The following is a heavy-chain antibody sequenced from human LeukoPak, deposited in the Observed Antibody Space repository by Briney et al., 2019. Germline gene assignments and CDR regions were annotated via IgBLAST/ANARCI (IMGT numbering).Heavy chain of an antibody. CDR3: AMDYGDQPPRNDY. CDR2: MNPNSGNT. J-gene: IGHJ4*02. CDR1: GYTFTSYD. D-gene: IGHD4-17*01. Sequence: ASVKVSCKASGYTFTSYDINWVRQATGQGLEWMGWMNPNSGNTGYAQKFQGRVTMTRNTSTSTAYMELSSLRSEDTAVYYCAMDYGDQPPRNDYWGQGTLVTVSS. V-gene: IGHV1-8*01.